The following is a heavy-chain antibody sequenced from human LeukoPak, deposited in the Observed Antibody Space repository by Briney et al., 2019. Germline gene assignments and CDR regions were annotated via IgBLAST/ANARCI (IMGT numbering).Heavy chain of an antibody. V-gene: IGHV3-33*06. D-gene: IGHD1-26*01. CDR3: AKASVGAIGGYFDY. CDR1: GFIFSDYV. CDR2: SLYDGSKE. J-gene: IGHJ4*02. Sequence: PGKSLRLSCTASGFIFSDYVMHWVRQAPGKGLEWVALSLYDGSKEYYADSVKGRFTISRDNSKNTLYLQMNSLRAEDTAVYYCAKASVGAIGGYFDYWGQGTLVIVSS.